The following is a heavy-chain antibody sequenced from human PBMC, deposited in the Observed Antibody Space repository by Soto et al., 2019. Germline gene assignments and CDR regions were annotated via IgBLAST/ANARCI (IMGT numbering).Heavy chain of an antibody. V-gene: IGHV3-7*01. CDR3: ARGFNSALDI. CDR2: INQDGSEK. CDR1: GFIFSSYW. J-gene: IGHJ3*02. Sequence: EVQLVESGGGLVQPGGSLRLSCAATGFIFSSYWMSWVRQAPGKGLEWVANINQDGSEKYYVDSAKGRFTISRDNAQDSLHLLMSNLGAEDTAVYYCARGFNSALDIWGQGTMVTVSS.